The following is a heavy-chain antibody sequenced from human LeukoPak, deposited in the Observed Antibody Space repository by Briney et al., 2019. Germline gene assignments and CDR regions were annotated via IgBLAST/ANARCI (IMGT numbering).Heavy chain of an antibody. CDR3: AKRPLSWGQGLACYLYMDV. CDR2: ISASAYPT. V-gene: IGHV3-23*01. Sequence: SLRPSCAPSVFALTIDATLSVRPGPRGGVGWVSEISASAYPTHSADSVKVRFTIPRDNSKSTLYLQMNSLSAEATAAYYFAKRPLSWGQGLACYLYMDVWGKWATVTVSS. J-gene: IGHJ6*03. CDR1: VFALTIDA. D-gene: IGHD2-15*01.